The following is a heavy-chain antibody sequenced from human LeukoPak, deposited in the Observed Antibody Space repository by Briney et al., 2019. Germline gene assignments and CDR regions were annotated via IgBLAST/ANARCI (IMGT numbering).Heavy chain of an antibody. J-gene: IGHJ3*02. D-gene: IGHD2-21*01. CDR2: ISGKTGNT. Sequence: GGSLRLSCAASGFTYSTYAMSWVRQAPGKGLEWVSVISGKTGNTYYADSVKGRFTVSRDTSKNTLYLQMNSLRAEDTAVYYCANLGYFTRDSNDGFDIWGQGTMVTVSS. CDR3: ANLGYFTRDSNDGFDI. CDR1: GFTYSTYA. V-gene: IGHV3-23*01.